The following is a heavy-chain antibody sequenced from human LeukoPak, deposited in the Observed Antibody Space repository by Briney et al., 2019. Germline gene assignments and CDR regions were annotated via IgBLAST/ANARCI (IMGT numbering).Heavy chain of an antibody. J-gene: IGHJ6*02. V-gene: IGHV5-51*01. CDR1: GYSFTSYW. D-gene: IGHD6-13*01. CDR3: ERSKAAARYYYYYGMDV. Sequence: GESLKISCKGSGYSFTSYWIGWVRQMPGKGLEWMGIIYPYDSDTRYSPSFQGQVTISADKSISTAYLQWSSLKASDTAMHYCERSKAAARYYYYYGMDVWGQGTTVTVSS. CDR2: IYPYDSDT.